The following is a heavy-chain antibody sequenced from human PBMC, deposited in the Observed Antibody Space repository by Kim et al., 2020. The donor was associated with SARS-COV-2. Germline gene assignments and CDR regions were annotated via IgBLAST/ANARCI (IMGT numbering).Heavy chain of an antibody. CDR3: ARTREVLLWFGDAFDI. D-gene: IGHD3-10*01. J-gene: IGHJ3*02. Sequence: SVKRRFTIARDNAKNSLYLQMNSLRAEDTAVYYCARTREVLLWFGDAFDIWGQGTMVTVSS. V-gene: IGHV3-11*03.